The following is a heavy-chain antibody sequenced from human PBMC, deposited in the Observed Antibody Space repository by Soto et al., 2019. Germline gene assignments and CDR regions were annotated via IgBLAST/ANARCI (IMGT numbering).Heavy chain of an antibody. CDR2: ISGSGVST. D-gene: IGHD6-19*01. V-gene: IGHV3-23*01. Sequence: EVQLLGSGGGLVQPGGSLRLSCAASGFTFSSYAMSWVRQAPGKGLEWVSGISGSGVSTHYADSVKGRFTISRDNSKNTLYLQMNSLRAADTAAYYCAKEVGYSSGYDYFDYWGQGTLVTVSS. J-gene: IGHJ4*02. CDR1: GFTFSSYA. CDR3: AKEVGYSSGYDYFDY.